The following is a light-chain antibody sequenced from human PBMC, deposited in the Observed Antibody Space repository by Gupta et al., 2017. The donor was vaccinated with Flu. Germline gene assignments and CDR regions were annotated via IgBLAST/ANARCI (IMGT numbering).Light chain of an antibody. CDR3: QQYHNWPRT. CDR1: QSVSSN. J-gene: IGKJ1*01. CDR2: GAS. Sequence: PATLSVSPGERATLSCRASQSVSSNLAWYQQKPDQAPRLLIYGASTRATGISARFSCSGSGTEFTLTISSLQSEDFAVYYCQQYHNWPRTFGQGTXVEIK. V-gene: IGKV3-15*01.